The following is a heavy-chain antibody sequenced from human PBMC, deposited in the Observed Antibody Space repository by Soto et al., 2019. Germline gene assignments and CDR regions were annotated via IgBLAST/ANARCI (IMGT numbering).Heavy chain of an antibody. CDR3: AHRFFSAAGSLFVP. V-gene: IGHV2-5*02. J-gene: IGHJ5*02. CDR2: IYWDADK. D-gene: IGHD6-13*01. Sequence: QITLKESGPPLVTPTQTLTLTCTFSGFSLTTTGVGVGWIRQPPGKALEWLALIYWDADKRYNPSLKSILTITKDTSKNQVVLTMTNMDPVETATYYCAHRFFSAAGSLFVPWGAGTLVTASS. CDR1: GFSLTTTGVG.